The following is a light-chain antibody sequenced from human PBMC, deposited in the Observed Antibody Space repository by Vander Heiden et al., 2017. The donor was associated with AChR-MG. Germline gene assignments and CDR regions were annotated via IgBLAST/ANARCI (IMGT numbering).Light chain of an antibody. CDR3: AAWDDSLSGRV. CDR2: RNN. Sequence: HSVLTQPPSAPGPPGQRVTISFSGSSSNIESNNVDWYQQVPGTAPKLLISRNNQRPSGVPDRFSGSKSGTSASLAISGLRSEDEADYYCAAWDDSLSGRVFGGGTKLTVL. V-gene: IGLV1-47*01. CDR1: SSNIESNN. J-gene: IGLJ3*02.